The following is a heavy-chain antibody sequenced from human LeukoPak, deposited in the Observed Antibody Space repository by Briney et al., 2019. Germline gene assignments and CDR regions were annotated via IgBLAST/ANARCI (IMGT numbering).Heavy chain of an antibody. V-gene: IGHV5-51*01. CDR2: IYPGDSNT. D-gene: IGHD6-19*01. J-gene: IGHJ3*02. CDR1: GLSFTSYW. Sequence: GESLKISCKGGGLSFTSYWIAWVRQMPGKGLEWMGSIYPGDSNTRYSPSFQGQGTISADKSISTAYLQWSSLKASDTAMYYCAMSSGWYLGDAFDIWGQGTMVTVSS. CDR3: AMSSGWYLGDAFDI.